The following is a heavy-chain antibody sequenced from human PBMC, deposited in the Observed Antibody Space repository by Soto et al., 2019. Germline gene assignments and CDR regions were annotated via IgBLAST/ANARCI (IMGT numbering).Heavy chain of an antibody. CDR2: FDPEDGET. D-gene: IGHD1-26*01. CDR1: GYTLTELS. CDR3: ATDTASGSYRYFDY. Sequence: GASVKVSCKVSGYTLTELSMHWVRQAPGKGLEWMGGFDPEDGETIYAQKFQGRVTMTEDTSTDTAYMELSSLRSEDTVVYYCATDTASGSYRYFDYWGQGTLVTVSS. J-gene: IGHJ4*02. V-gene: IGHV1-24*01.